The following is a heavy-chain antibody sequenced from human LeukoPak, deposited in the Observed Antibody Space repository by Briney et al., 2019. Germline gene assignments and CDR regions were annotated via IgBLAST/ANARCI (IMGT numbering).Heavy chain of an antibody. D-gene: IGHD3-22*01. J-gene: IGHJ3*02. Sequence: PGGSLRLSCAASGFTFSSYWMHWVRQAPGKGLVWVSRINSDGSSTSYADSVKGRFTISSDNAKNTLYLQLNSLRAEDTAVYYCARVQYYYDSSGYFGAFDIWGQGTMVTVSS. V-gene: IGHV3-74*01. CDR3: ARVQYYYDSSGYFGAFDI. CDR2: INSDGSST. CDR1: GFTFSSYW.